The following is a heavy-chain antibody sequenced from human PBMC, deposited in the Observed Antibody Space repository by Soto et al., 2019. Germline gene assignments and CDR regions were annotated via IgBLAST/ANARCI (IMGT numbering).Heavy chain of an antibody. CDR2: IIPIFGTA. J-gene: IGHJ6*02. Sequence: SVKVSCKASGGTFSSYAISWLREAAGQGLEWMGGIIPIFGTANYAQKFQGRVTITADESTSTAYMELSSLRSEDTAVYYCARTMDYYGSGSYNRLDYYYYGMDVWGQGTTVTVSS. CDR3: ARTMDYYGSGSYNRLDYYYYGMDV. V-gene: IGHV1-69*13. D-gene: IGHD3-10*01. CDR1: GGTFSSYA.